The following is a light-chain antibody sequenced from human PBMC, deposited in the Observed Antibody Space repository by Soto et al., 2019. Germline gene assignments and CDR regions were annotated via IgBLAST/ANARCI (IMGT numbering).Light chain of an antibody. V-gene: IGKV1-39*01. Sequence: DIQMTQSPSSLSASVGDRVTITCRASQSISSYLNWYQQKPGKAPKLLIYAASSLQSGVPSRFSGSGSGTDFTLTISSLQTEDFANYYCQQSYSTPLYTFGQGTKLEIK. J-gene: IGKJ2*01. CDR2: AAS. CDR1: QSISSY. CDR3: QQSYSTPLYT.